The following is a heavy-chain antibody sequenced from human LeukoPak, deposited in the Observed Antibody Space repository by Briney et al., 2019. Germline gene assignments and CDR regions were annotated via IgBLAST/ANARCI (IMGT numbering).Heavy chain of an antibody. CDR2: ISSSEASI. Sequence: GGSLRLSCAASGFTFSDYYMSWVRQAPGKRVEWISYISSSEASIYYADSLKGRFLISRDSAKKLLYLGMNSLRAEDAVVYYCERGLYWAYGNKAFDIWGKGTMVTVSS. V-gene: IGHV3-11*01. CDR3: ERGLYWAYGNKAFDI. CDR1: GFTFSDYY. J-gene: IGHJ3*02. D-gene: IGHD1/OR15-1a*01.